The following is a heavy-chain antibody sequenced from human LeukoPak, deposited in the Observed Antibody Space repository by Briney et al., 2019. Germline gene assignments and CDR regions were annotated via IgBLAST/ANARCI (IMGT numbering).Heavy chain of an antibody. CDR3: ARGQIPSGELLRFDC. V-gene: IGHV3-23*01. J-gene: IGHJ4*02. CDR2: ISIRGVNP. CDR1: GFTFNNYA. D-gene: IGHD1-26*01. Sequence: GGSLRPSCVVSGFTFNNYAMSWVRQAPGKGLEWVSSISIRGVNPTYADSVKGRFTTSRDNSKNTLYLQMNSLRADDTAIYYCARGQIPSGELLRFDCWGQGTLVTVSS.